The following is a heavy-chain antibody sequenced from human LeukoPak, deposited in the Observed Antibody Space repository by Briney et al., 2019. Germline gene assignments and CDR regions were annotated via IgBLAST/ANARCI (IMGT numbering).Heavy chain of an antibody. CDR1: GLTFSSYN. J-gene: IGHJ5*02. D-gene: IGHD6-13*01. Sequence: PGGSLRLSCAASGLTFSSYNMNWVRQAPGKGPEWVAYITASNTTKYYADSVKGRFTISRDNAKKPLFLQMNSLRAEDTAVYYCAAASAFSSSWRSWGQGTVVSVSS. V-gene: IGHV3-48*01. CDR3: AAASAFSSSWRS. CDR2: ITASNTTK.